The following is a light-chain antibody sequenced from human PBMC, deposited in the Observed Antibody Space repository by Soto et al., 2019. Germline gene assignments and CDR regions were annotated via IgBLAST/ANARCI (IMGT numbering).Light chain of an antibody. CDR2: DAS. V-gene: IGKV3-11*01. CDR1: QSVSSY. J-gene: IGKJ2*01. CDR3: QQRSNWPKYT. Sequence: EIVLTQSPATLSSSPGERATLSCRASQSVSSYLAWYQQKPGQAPRLLIYDASNKATGIPARFSGSGSGTDFTLTISSLKPEDVAVYYCQQRSNWPKYTFGQGTKVEIK.